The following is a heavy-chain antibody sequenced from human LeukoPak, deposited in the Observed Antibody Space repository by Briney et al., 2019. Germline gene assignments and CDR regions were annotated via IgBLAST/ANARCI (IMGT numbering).Heavy chain of an antibody. CDR1: GFTFSSYA. CDR2: ISYDGSNK. V-gene: IGHV3-30*04. J-gene: IGHJ4*02. CDR3: ARETGEQWLAVGLNQYYFDY. Sequence: PGGSLRLSCAASGFTFSSYAVHWVRQAPGKGLEWVAVISYDGSNKYYADSVKGRFTISRDNAKNSLYLQMNSLRAEDTAVYYCARETGEQWLAVGLNQYYFDYWGQGTLVTVSS. D-gene: IGHD6-19*01.